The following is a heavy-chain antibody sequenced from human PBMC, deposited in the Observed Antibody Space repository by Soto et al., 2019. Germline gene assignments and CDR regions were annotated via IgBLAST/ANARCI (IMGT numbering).Heavy chain of an antibody. J-gene: IGHJ3*01. Sequence: EHLVESGGGLIQPGESLRLSCAAFGFTISGKKYVAWVRQAPGKGLEWVSALYDLDGSFYAASVKGRFTTSSDSSKTTVYLQMNDLRPDDTAVYYCATWHEREHAYDVWGQGTTVTVSS. CDR2: LYDLDGS. CDR3: ATWHEREHAYDV. CDR1: GFTISGKKY. V-gene: IGHV3-53*01. D-gene: IGHD1-1*01.